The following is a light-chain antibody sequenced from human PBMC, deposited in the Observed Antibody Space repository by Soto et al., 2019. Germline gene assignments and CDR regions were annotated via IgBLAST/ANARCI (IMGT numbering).Light chain of an antibody. V-gene: IGKV1-39*01. CDR2: GAS. Sequence: DMQMTQSPSSLSASVGDTVTIACRASRSISNYLNWYQQKPGRAPNLLISGASTLQRGVPSRFSGSGSGTTFNLTITSLQPDDFAIYFCQQSYTAPFTFGPGTKVEIK. J-gene: IGKJ3*01. CDR3: QQSYTAPFT. CDR1: RSISNY.